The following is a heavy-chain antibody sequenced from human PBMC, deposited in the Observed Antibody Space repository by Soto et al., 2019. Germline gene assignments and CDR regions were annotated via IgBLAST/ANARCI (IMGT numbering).Heavy chain of an antibody. D-gene: IGHD5-12*01. J-gene: IGHJ6*02. V-gene: IGHV5-10-1*01. CDR1: GYSFTSYW. CDR2: IDPSDSYT. CDR3: ARLHNVATSYSSYGMDV. Sequence: PGESLKISCKGSGYSFTSYWISWVRQMPGKGLEWMGRIDPSDSYTNYSPSFQGHVTISADKTISTAYLQWSSLKASDTAMYYCARLHNVATSYSSYGMDVWGQGTTVTVSS.